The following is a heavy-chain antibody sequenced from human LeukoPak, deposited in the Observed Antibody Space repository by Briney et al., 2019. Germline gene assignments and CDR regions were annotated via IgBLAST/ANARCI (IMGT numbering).Heavy chain of an antibody. J-gene: IGHJ4*02. CDR1: GFYFSNYA. Sequence: PGGSLRLSCAASGFYFSNYAMTWVRQAPEKGLEWVSAISGSDGSTYYADSVKGRFTISRDNSKNTLYLEMNSLRDEDTALYYCAKDRSDTAMVYVTDNWGQGTLVTVSS. CDR3: AKDRSDTAMVYVTDN. V-gene: IGHV3-23*01. CDR2: ISGSDGST. D-gene: IGHD5-18*01.